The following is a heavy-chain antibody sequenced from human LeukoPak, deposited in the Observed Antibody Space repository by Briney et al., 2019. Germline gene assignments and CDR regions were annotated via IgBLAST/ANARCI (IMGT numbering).Heavy chain of an antibody. CDR3: ARGDFWSGYYFDY. V-gene: IGHV3-48*01. Sequence: GGSLRLSCAASGFTFSSYSMNWVRQAPGKGLEWVSYISSSSSTIYYADSVKGRFTISRDNAKNSLYLQMNSLRAEDTAVYYCARGDFWSGYYFDYWGQGTLVTVSS. J-gene: IGHJ4*02. CDR1: GFTFSSYS. CDR2: ISSSSSTI. D-gene: IGHD3-3*01.